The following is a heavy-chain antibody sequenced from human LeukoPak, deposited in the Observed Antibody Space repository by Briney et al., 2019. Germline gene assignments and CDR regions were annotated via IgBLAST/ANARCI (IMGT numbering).Heavy chain of an antibody. Sequence: SETLSLTCTVSGGSISSYYWSWIRQPPGKGLEWIGFIYYSGTTNYNPSLKSRVTISVDPSKNQFPLRLSSVTAADTAVYYCARGPVTEAFDIWGQGTMVTVSS. D-gene: IGHD5-18*01. CDR1: GGSISSYY. CDR2: IYYSGTT. CDR3: ARGPVTEAFDI. J-gene: IGHJ3*02. V-gene: IGHV4-59*01.